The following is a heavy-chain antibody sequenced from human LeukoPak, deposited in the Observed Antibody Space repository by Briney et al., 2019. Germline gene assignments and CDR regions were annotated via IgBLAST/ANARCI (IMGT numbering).Heavy chain of an antibody. CDR1: GFTFSGYS. J-gene: IGHJ6*02. CDR3: AGAVTNYYGMDV. V-gene: IGHV3-21*01. D-gene: IGHD2-21*02. CDR2: ISSSSSYI. Sequence: GGSLRLSCAASGFTFSGYSVNWVRQAPGKGLEWVSSISSSSSYIYYADSVKGRFTISRDNAKNSLYLQMNSLRAEDTAVYYCAGAVTNYYGMDVWGQGTTVTVSS.